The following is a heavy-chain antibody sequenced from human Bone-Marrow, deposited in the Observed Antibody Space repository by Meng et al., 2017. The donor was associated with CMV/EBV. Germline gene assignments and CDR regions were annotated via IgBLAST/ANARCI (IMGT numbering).Heavy chain of an antibody. D-gene: IGHD3-9*01. CDR1: GGSISSGGYY. Sequence: LRLSCTVSGGSISSGGYYWSWIRQHPGKGLEWIGYIYYSGSTYYNPSLKSRVTISVDTSKNQFSLKLSSVTAADTAVYYCATARGEIGLDFDWPVNRFFDYWGQGPLVTVSS. J-gene: IGHJ4*02. V-gene: IGHV4-31*03. CDR3: ATARGEIGLDFDWPVNRFFDY. CDR2: IYYSGST.